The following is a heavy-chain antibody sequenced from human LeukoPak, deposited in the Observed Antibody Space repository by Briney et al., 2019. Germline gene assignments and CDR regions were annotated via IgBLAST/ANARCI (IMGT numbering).Heavy chain of an antibody. CDR2: IIPIFGTA. CDR3: ARDGCSSTSCYLNWFDP. V-gene: IGHV1-69*05. D-gene: IGHD2-2*01. J-gene: IGHJ5*02. CDR1: GGTFSSYA. Sequence: SVKVSCKASGGTFSSYAISWVRQAPGQGLEWMGGIIPIFGTANYAQKFQGRVTITTDESTSTAYMELSSLRSEDTAVYYCARDGCSSTSCYLNWFDPWGQGTLVTVSS.